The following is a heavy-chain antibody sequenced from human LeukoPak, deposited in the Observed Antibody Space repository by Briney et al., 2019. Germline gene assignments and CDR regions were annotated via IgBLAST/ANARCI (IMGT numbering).Heavy chain of an antibody. Sequence: GGFLRLSCAASGITFGNNWMHWVRQGPGKGLVWISRINSDGRGAIYADSVKGRFTVSRDNAKNTLYLQMNSLRAEDTAVYYCARDVPHNWFDTWGQGTLVTVSS. CDR2: INSDGRGA. V-gene: IGHV3-74*01. CDR1: GITFGNNW. J-gene: IGHJ5*02. CDR3: ARDVPHNWFDT.